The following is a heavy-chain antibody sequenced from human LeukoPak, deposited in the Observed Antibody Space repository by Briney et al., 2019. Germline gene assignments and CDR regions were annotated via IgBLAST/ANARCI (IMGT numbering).Heavy chain of an antibody. CDR1: GYTFTSYY. Sequence: ASVKVSCKASGYTFTSYYMHWVRQAPGQGLEWMGIINPSGGSTSYAQKFQGRVTMTRDTSTSTVYMELSSLRSEDTAVYYCAREDRHIAAAWRGFDYWGQGTLVTVSS. J-gene: IGHJ4*02. CDR2: INPSGGST. V-gene: IGHV1-46*01. CDR3: AREDRHIAAAWRGFDY. D-gene: IGHD6-13*01.